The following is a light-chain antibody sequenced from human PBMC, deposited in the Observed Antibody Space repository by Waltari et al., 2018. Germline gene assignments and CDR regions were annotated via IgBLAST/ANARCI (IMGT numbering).Light chain of an antibody. CDR3: QQYNNWPPEGT. Sequence: VMTQSPATLSLSQGERATLPCRPSQSVSTNLAWNQQKPGQAPRLLILSASTRATGIPARFSGSGSGTEFTLTISSLQSEDFAVYYCQQYNNWPPEGTFGPGTKVDLK. V-gene: IGKV3-15*01. CDR1: QSVSTN. J-gene: IGKJ3*01. CDR2: SAS.